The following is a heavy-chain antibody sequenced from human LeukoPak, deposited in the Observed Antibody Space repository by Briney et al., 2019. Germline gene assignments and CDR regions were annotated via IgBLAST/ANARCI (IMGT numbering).Heavy chain of an antibody. V-gene: IGHV4-61*02. CDR3: ARDRTVTKFDY. CDR2: IYTSGST. D-gene: IGHD4-17*01. CDR1: GGSISSGSYY. J-gene: IGHJ4*02. Sequence: PSETLSLTCTVSGGSISSGSYYWSWIRQPAGKGLEWIGRIYTSGSTNYNPSLKSRVTISVDTSKNQSSLKLSSVTAADTAVYYCARDRTVTKFDYWGQGTLVTVSS.